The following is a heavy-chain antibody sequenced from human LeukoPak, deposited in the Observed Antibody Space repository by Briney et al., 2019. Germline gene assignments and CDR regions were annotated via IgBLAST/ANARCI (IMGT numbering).Heavy chain of an antibody. CDR1: GYTFTGYY. CDR2: INPNSGGT. Sequence: ASVKVSCKASGYTFTGYYMHWVRQAPGQGLEWMGWINPNSGGTNYAQKFQGRVTMTRDTSISTPYMELNRLRSDDTAVYYCARDRDYGSGIFDYWGQGTLVTVSS. J-gene: IGHJ4*02. CDR3: ARDRDYGSGIFDY. V-gene: IGHV1-2*02. D-gene: IGHD3-10*01.